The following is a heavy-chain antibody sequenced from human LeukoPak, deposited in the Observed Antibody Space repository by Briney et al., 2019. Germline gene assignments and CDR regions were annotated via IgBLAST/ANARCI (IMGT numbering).Heavy chain of an antibody. Sequence: GGSLRLSCAASGFTFSNAWMSWVRQAPGKGLEWVGRIKSKTDGGTTDYAAPVKGKFTISRDDSKSIAYLQMNSLKTEDTAVYYCTRDNYYGATFFDYWGQGTLVTVSS. CDR1: GFTFSNAW. CDR2: IKSKTDGGTT. D-gene: IGHD1-26*01. J-gene: IGHJ4*02. V-gene: IGHV3-15*01. CDR3: TRDNYYGATFFDY.